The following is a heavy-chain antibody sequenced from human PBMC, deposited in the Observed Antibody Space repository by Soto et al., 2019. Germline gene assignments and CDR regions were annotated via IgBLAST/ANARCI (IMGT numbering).Heavy chain of an antibody. CDR3: ARGDILTGYYPRYYGMDV. D-gene: IGHD3-9*01. Sequence: PSETLSLTCTVSGGSISSYYWSWIRQPPGKGLEWIGYIYYSGGTNYNPSLKSRVTISVDTSKNQFSLKLSSVTAADTAVYYCARGDILTGYYPRYYGMDVWGQGTMVTVSS. V-gene: IGHV4-59*01. J-gene: IGHJ6*02. CDR1: GGSISSYY. CDR2: IYYSGGT.